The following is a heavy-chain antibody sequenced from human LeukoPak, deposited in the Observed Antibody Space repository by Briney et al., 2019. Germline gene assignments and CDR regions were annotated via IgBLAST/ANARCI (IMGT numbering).Heavy chain of an antibody. CDR3: AKDAATAGGDSLSYFQH. V-gene: IGHV3-48*01. J-gene: IGHJ1*01. Sequence: GGSLRLSRAASGFTFSSYSMNWVRQAPGKGLEWVSYISSSGSTTYYADSVKGRFTISRDNSKNTLYLQMNSLRAEDTAVYYCAKDAATAGGDSLSYFQHWGQGTLVTVSS. CDR1: GFTFSSYS. CDR2: ISSSGSTT. D-gene: IGHD3-16*01.